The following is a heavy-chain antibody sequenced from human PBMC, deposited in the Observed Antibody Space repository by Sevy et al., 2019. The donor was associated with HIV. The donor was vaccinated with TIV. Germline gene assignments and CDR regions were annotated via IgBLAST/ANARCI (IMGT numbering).Heavy chain of an antibody. CDR2: ITSGGAT. Sequence: GGSLRLSCAASGLSFTSNGMSWVRQAPGKGLEWVAGITSGGATYYADSVKGRLTVSRVNSMNTLYLQLNNLRADDTAVLYCAGVDTPMITDLDYWGQGTLVTVSS. J-gene: IGHJ4*02. CDR3: AGVDTPMITDLDY. CDR1: GLSFTSNG. D-gene: IGHD3-16*01. V-gene: IGHV3-23*01.